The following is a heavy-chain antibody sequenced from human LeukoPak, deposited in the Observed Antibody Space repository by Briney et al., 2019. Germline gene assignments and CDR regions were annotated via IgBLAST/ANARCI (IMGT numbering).Heavy chain of an antibody. CDR3: ARDLRRGSSSWYVSGGDY. J-gene: IGHJ4*02. D-gene: IGHD6-13*01. CDR2: ISTYNVNT. Sequence: GASVKVSCKASGYTFTSHGITWVRQAPGQGLEWMGWISTYNVNTNYAQKLQGRVTMTTDTSTSTAYMELRSLRSDDTAVYYCARDLRRGSSSWYVSGGDYRGQGTLVTVSS. V-gene: IGHV1-18*04. CDR1: GYTFTSHG.